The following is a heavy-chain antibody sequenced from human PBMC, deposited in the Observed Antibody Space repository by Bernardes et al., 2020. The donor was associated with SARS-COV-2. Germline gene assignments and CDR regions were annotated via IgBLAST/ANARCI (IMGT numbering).Heavy chain of an antibody. Sequence: TLSLTCTVSGGSISSYHWSWIRQPPGKGLEWIGFIYSSGSTNYNPSLKSRVTISVDTSKNHFSLKLSSVTAADTAVYYCARDGPYSGYYSLDYWGQGTLVTVSS. J-gene: IGHJ4*02. CDR1: GGSISSYH. CDR2: IYSSGST. CDR3: ARDGPYSGYYSLDY. V-gene: IGHV4-59*01. D-gene: IGHD1-26*01.